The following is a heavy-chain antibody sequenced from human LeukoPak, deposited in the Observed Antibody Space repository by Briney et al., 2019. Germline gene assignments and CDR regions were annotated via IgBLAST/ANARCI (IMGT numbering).Heavy chain of an antibody. V-gene: IGHV1-2*02. CDR3: ARDRWFGELSEYYFDY. CDR2: INPNSGGT. D-gene: IGHD3-10*01. Sequence: VASVKVSCKASGYTFTGYYMHWVRQAPGQGLEWMGWINPNSGGTNYAQKFQGRVTMSRDTSISTAYKELSRLRSDDTAVYYCARDRWFGELSEYYFDYWGQGTLVTVSS. J-gene: IGHJ4*02. CDR1: GYTFTGYY.